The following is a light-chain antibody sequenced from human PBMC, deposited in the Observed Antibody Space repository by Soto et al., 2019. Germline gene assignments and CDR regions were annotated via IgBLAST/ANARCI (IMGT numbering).Light chain of an antibody. CDR3: QQYNYWPLT. Sequence: EIVMTQSPATLSVSPGERVTLSCRASQSVSIYLAWYQQRPGQAPRPLIYGASTRATGIPARFSASGSGTEFTLTINSLQSVDFAVYYCQQYNYWPLTFGGGTRVEI. CDR2: GAS. V-gene: IGKV3-15*01. J-gene: IGKJ4*01. CDR1: QSVSIY.